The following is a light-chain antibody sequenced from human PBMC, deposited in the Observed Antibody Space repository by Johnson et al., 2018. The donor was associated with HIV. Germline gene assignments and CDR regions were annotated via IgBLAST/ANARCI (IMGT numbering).Light chain of an antibody. CDR2: DTY. CDR1: SSNIGNNY. Sequence: QSVLTQPPSVSAAPGQKVTISCSGSSSNIGNNYVSWYQQLPGTAPKLLIYDTYKRPSGIPDRFSGSKSGTSATLGITGLQTGDEADYYCGTWDSRLSAYVFGAGPKFTVL. J-gene: IGLJ1*01. CDR3: GTWDSRLSAYV. V-gene: IGLV1-51*01.